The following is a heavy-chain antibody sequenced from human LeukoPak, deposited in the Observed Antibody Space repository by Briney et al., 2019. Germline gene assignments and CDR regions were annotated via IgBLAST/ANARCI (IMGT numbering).Heavy chain of an antibody. CDR3: AKAFSWFGELLSPTFDY. CDR1: GFTFSSYA. J-gene: IGHJ4*02. V-gene: IGHV3-23*01. D-gene: IGHD3-10*01. Sequence: GGSLRLSCAASGFTFSSYAMSWVRQAPGKGLEWVSAISGSGGSTYYADSVKGRFTISRDNSKNTLYLQMNSLRAEDTAVYYCAKAFSWFGELLSPTFDYWGQGTLVTVSS. CDR2: ISGSGGST.